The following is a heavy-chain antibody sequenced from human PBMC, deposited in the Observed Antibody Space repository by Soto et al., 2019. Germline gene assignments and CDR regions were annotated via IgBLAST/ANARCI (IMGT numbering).Heavy chain of an antibody. J-gene: IGHJ6*02. CDR1: GFTFSDYY. V-gene: IGHV3-11*01. D-gene: IGHD2-8*02. Sequence: QAQLVESGGGLVKPGGSLRLSCAASGFTFSDYYMSWIRRAPGKGLEWVSYISSGSSTIYYRDSVRGRFTISRDNAKNSLYLQMNSLKDEDTAVSSCATRGVDDYHYYYYMDVWGQGTTVTVSS. CDR2: ISSGSSTI. CDR3: ATRGVDDYHYYYYMDV.